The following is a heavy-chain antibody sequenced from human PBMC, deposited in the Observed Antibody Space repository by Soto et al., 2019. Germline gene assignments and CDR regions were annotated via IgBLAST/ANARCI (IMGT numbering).Heavy chain of an antibody. Sequence: QVQLVQSGAEVKKPGASVKVSCKASGYTFTSYDINWVRQATGQGLEWMGRMNPNSGNTGYAQKFQGRVTMTRNTSISTAYMELSSLRSEDTAVYYCATTIRPLYYYYMDVWGKGTTVTVSS. CDR3: ATTIRPLYYYYMDV. V-gene: IGHV1-8*01. CDR2: MNPNSGNT. CDR1: GYTFTSYD. D-gene: IGHD1-1*01. J-gene: IGHJ6*03.